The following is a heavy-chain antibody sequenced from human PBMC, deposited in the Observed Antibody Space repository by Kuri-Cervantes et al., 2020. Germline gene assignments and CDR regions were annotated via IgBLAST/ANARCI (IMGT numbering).Heavy chain of an antibody. CDR3: ARDLYLGAFDI. CDR2: ISGSGGST. Sequence: GESLKISCAASGFTFSSYAMSWVRQAPGKGLEWVSAISGSGGSTYYADSVKGRFTISRDNSKNTLYLQMNSLRAEDTAVYYCARDLYLGAFDIWGQGTMVTVSS. D-gene: IGHD2-8*01. CDR1: GFTFSSYA. V-gene: IGHV3-23*01. J-gene: IGHJ3*02.